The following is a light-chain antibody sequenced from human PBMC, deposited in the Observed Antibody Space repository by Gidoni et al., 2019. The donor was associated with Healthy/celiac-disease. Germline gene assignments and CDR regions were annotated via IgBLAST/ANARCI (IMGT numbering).Light chain of an antibody. CDR3: QAWDSSTVV. CDR1: KLGDKY. J-gene: IGLJ2*01. V-gene: IGLV3-1*01. CDR2: QDS. Sequence: SYELPQPPSVSVSPGQTASITCSGDKLGDKYACWYQQKPGQSPVLVIYQDSKRPSGIPERFSGSNSGNTATLTISGTQAMDEADYYCQAWDSSTVVFGGGTKLPVL.